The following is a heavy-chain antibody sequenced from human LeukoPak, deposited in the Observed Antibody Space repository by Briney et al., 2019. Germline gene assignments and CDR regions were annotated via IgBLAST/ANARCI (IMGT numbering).Heavy chain of an antibody. V-gene: IGHV3-23*01. D-gene: IGHD7-27*01. Sequence: GGSLRLSCAASGFTFSRYTMTWVRQAPGKGLEWVSIIGPSGGDIHYADSVKGRFIISRDNSKNTPSLQMNSLRVDDTAIYYCARDPNWGSGYWGQGTLVTVSS. CDR2: IGPSGGDI. CDR1: GFTFSRYT. J-gene: IGHJ4*02. CDR3: ARDPNWGSGY.